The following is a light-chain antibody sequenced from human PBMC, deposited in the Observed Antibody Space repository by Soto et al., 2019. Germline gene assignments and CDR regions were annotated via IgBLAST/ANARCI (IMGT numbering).Light chain of an antibody. V-gene: IGLV1-44*01. Sequence: QSVLTQPPSASGTPGQRVTISCSGSSSNIGSNTVNWYQHLPGTAPKLLIYSNNQRPSGVPDRFSASKSGTSASLAISGLRSEDEAAYYCATWDDSLNNPVFGGGTQLTVL. CDR3: ATWDDSLNNPV. CDR2: SNN. CDR1: SSNIGSNT. J-gene: IGLJ3*02.